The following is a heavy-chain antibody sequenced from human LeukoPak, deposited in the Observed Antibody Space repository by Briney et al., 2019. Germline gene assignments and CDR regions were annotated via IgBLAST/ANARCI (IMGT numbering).Heavy chain of an antibody. Sequence: GGSLRLSCAASGFSFSSDGMSWVRQAPGKGLEWVSGISWNSGSIGYADSVKGRFTISRDNAKNSLYLQMNSLRAEDTAVYYCAREGLGYAPPDYWGQGTLVTVSS. D-gene: IGHD2-2*01. CDR1: GFSFSSDG. CDR2: ISWNSGSI. CDR3: AREGLGYAPPDY. V-gene: IGHV3-20*04. J-gene: IGHJ4*02.